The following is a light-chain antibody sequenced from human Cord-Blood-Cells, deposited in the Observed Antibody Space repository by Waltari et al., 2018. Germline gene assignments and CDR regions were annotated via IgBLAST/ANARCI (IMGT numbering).Light chain of an antibody. CDR2: AAS. J-gene: IGKJ4*01. CDR3: QQSYSTPLT. Sequence: DIQMTQSPSSLSASVGDRVTITCRASQSISSYLNWYQQKPGKAPKLLIYAASSLQSRVPSRFSGSGSGTDFTLTISSLQPEDFATCYCQQSYSTPLTFGGGTKVEIK. V-gene: IGKV1-39*01. CDR1: QSISSY.